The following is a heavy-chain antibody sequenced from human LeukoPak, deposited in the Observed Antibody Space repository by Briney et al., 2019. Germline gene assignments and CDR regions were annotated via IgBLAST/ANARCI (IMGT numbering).Heavy chain of an antibody. CDR1: GGSISSYY. Sequence: PSETLSLTCTVSGGSISSYYWSWIRQPPGKGLEWIGYIYYSGDTNYNPSLQSRVTLSVDTSKNQISLKLTSVTAADTAVYYCARTVLRIDKAYIDPWGQGTLVTVSS. CDR3: ARTVLRIDKAYIDP. J-gene: IGHJ5*02. D-gene: IGHD2/OR15-2a*01. V-gene: IGHV4-59*01. CDR2: IYYSGDT.